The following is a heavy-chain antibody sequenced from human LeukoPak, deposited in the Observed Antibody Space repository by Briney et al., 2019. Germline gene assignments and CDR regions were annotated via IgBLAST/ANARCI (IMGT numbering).Heavy chain of an antibody. D-gene: IGHD5-24*01. Sequence: GASVKVSCKASGYNFNDYYIYWVRQAPGQRLEWMGLINPGGDNTNYAQNFQGRVTMTSDTSARTVYMELSSLRSEDTAIYYCARIRDGYNDAYDIWGQGTVVTVPS. J-gene: IGHJ3*02. CDR3: ARIRDGYNDAYDI. V-gene: IGHV1-46*02. CDR1: GYNFNDYY. CDR2: INPGGDNT.